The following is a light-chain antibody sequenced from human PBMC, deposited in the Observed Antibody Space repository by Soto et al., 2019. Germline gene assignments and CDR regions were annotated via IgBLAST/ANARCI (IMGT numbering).Light chain of an antibody. J-gene: IGKJ3*01. V-gene: IGKV3-20*01. CDR1: QSISSNY. CDR3: QQYSSSPPEFT. CDR2: GAS. Sequence: EIVLTQSPGTLSLSPGERATLSCRASQSISSNYLAWYQQRPGQAPRLLIFGASYRATGIPDRFCGSGSGTDFTLTISRLEPEDFAVYYCQQYSSSPPEFTFGPGTRVDSK.